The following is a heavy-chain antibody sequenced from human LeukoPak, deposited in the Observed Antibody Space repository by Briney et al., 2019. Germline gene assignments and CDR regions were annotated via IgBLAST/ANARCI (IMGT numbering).Heavy chain of an antibody. CDR1: GGSFSGYY. J-gene: IGHJ4*02. Sequence: SETLSLTCAVYGGSFSGYYWSWIRQPPGKGLEWIGEINHSGSTNYNPSLKSRVTISVYTSKNQFSLKLRSVTAADTAMYYCARESTTVAGTFDYWGQGTLVTVSS. CDR3: ARESTTVAGTFDY. V-gene: IGHV4-34*01. CDR2: INHSGST. D-gene: IGHD6-19*01.